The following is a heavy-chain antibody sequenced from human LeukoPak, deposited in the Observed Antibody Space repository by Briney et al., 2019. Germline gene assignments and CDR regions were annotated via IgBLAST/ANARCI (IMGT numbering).Heavy chain of an antibody. CDR3: ARGAQLVP. Sequence: QPGGSLRLSCAASGFTFSSYAMHWVRQAPGKGLEWVAVISYDGSNKYYADSVKGRFTISRDNSKNTLYLQMNSLRAEDTAVYYCARGAQLVPWGQGTLVTVSS. V-gene: IGHV3-30*04. CDR2: ISYDGSNK. J-gene: IGHJ5*02. D-gene: IGHD6-13*01. CDR1: GFTFSSYA.